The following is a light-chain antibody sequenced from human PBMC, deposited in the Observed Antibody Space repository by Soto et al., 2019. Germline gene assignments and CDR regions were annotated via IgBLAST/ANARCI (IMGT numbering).Light chain of an antibody. CDR2: AAS. Sequence: DIQLTQSPSFLSASVGDRVTITCRASQGISSYLAWYQQNPGKAPKLLIYAASTLQSGVPSRFSGSGSGTEFTLTISSLQPEDFATYYCQQLNSYPFFGPGTKVDIK. V-gene: IGKV1-9*01. CDR1: QGISSY. CDR3: QQLNSYPF. J-gene: IGKJ3*01.